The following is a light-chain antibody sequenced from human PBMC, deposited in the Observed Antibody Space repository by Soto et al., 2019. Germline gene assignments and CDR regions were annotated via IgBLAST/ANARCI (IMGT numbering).Light chain of an antibody. V-gene: IGKV1-9*01. CDR3: QYLNGVPTIT. Sequence: DIHLTQSPYILSRSFVDRVILTCRPSQDVSDFLAWYQHAPGKAPNLLIYGGYTLQSGVPSRFSGSGSGTEFSLTITGLQPEDFATYYCQYLNGVPTITFGQGTRLEIK. CDR1: QDVSDF. CDR2: GGY. J-gene: IGKJ5*01.